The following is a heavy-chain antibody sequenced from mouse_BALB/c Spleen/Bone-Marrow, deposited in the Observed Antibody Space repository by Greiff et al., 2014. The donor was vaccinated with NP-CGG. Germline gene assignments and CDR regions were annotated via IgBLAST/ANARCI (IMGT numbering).Heavy chain of an antibody. J-gene: IGHJ3*01. V-gene: IGHV1-87*01. CDR3: ARGDYDYDDWFAY. Sequence: VQLVESGAELARPGASVTLSCKASGYTFTSYWMQWVKQRPGQGLEWIGAIYPGDGDTRYTQKFKGKATLTADKSSSTAYMQLSSLASEDAAVYYCARGDYDYDDWFAYWGQGTLVTVSA. D-gene: IGHD2-4*01. CDR2: IYPGDGDT. CDR1: GYTFTSYW.